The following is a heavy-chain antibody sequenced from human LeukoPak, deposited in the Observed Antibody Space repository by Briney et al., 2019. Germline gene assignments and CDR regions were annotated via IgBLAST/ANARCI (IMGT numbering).Heavy chain of an antibody. J-gene: IGHJ4*02. CDR3: ARDAEMATTTIDY. CDR1: GYTFAVHF. Sequence: GASVKVSCKASGYTFAVHFMHWVRQAPAQGLEWMGWINPNTGSTNYAQKFQGRVTMTRDTSISTAYMDLSRLGSDDTAFYYCARDAEMATTTIDYWGQGTLVTVSS. V-gene: IGHV1-2*02. CDR2: INPNTGST. D-gene: IGHD5-24*01.